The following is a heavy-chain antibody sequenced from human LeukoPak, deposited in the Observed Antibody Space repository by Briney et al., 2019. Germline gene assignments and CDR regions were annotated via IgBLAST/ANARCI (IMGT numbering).Heavy chain of an antibody. CDR1: GGSISNYY. D-gene: IGHD3-16*01. J-gene: IGHJ6*02. V-gene: IGHV4-59*08. CDR2: IYYSGST. Sequence: SETLSLTCTVSGGSISNYYWSWIRQPPGKGLEWIGYIYYSGSTSYNHSLKSRVTILEDTSKNQFSLKLTSVTAADTAVYFCARGGYYGMDVWGQATTVTVSS. CDR3: ARGGYYGMDV.